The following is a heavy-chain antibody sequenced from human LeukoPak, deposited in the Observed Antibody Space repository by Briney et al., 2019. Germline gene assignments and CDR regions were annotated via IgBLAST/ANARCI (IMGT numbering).Heavy chain of an antibody. CDR3: AIRSLIAAANWFDP. CDR2: IYYSGSGST. J-gene: IGHJ5*02. V-gene: IGHV4-39*07. CDR1: GGSISTSNYY. D-gene: IGHD6-13*01. Sequence: SETLSLTCTVSGGSISTSNYYWGWIRQPPGKGLEWIGSIYYSGSGSTYYNPSLKSRVTVSVDTSKNQFSLKLSSVTAADTAVYYSAIRSLIAAANWFDPWGQGTLVTVSS.